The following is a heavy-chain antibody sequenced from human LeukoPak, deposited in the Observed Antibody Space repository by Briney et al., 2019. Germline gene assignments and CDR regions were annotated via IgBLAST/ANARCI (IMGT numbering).Heavy chain of an antibody. V-gene: IGHV1-46*01. CDR3: ARPSRDYDILTGYLYY. D-gene: IGHD3-9*01. CDR2: INPSGGST. CDR1: GYTFSNYY. Sequence: ASVKVSCKASGYTFSNYYLHWVRQAPGQGLEWMGIINPSGGSTSYAQKFQGRVTMTRDTSTSTVYMELSSLRSEDTAVYYCARPSRDYDILTGYLYYWGQGTLVTVSS. J-gene: IGHJ4*02.